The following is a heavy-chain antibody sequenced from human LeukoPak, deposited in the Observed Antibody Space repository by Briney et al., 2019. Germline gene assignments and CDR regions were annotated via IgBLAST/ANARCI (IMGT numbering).Heavy chain of an antibody. J-gene: IGHJ3*02. CDR1: GGSICSSSHY. CDR2: IYYSGSA. Sequence: SETLSLTCNVSGGSICSSSHYWGWIRQPPGKGLEWIGSIYYSGSAYYNPSLKSRVTISVDTSKKQFSLSLSSVTAADTAVYYCARDADYDSSGYYFDAFDIWGQGTMVTVSS. V-gene: IGHV4-39*07. CDR3: ARDADYDSSGYYFDAFDI. D-gene: IGHD3-22*01.